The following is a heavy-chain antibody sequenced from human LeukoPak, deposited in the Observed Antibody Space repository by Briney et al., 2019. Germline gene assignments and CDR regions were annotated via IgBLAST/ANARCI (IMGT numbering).Heavy chain of an antibody. CDR2: INHSGST. Sequence: SETLSLTCAVYGGSFSGYYWSWIRQPPGKGLEWIGEINHSGSTNYNPSLKSRVTISVDTSKNQFSLKLSSVTAADTAVYYCARVSTAANDYWGQGTLVTVSS. D-gene: IGHD6-6*01. CDR3: ARVSTAANDY. V-gene: IGHV4-34*01. CDR1: GGSFSGYY. J-gene: IGHJ4*02.